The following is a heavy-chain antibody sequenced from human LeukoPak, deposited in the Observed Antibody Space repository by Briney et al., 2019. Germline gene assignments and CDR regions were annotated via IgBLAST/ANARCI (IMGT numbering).Heavy chain of an antibody. D-gene: IGHD6-13*01. J-gene: IGHJ4*02. Sequence: ASVKVSCKASGYTFTSYGISWVRQAPGQGLEWMGWISAYNGNTNYAQKFQGRVTMTRDTSISTAYMELSRLRSDDTAVYYCASGSSSYWGQGTLVTVSS. V-gene: IGHV1-18*01. CDR2: ISAYNGNT. CDR3: ASGSSSY. CDR1: GYTFTSYG.